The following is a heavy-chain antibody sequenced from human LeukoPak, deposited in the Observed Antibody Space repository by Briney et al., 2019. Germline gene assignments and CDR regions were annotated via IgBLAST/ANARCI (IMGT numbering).Heavy chain of an antibody. Sequence: GGSLRLSCAASGFPFSSYAMHWVRQAPGKGLEWVAVISYDGSNKYYADSVKGRFTISRDNSKNTLYLQMNSLRAEDAAVYYCARARGVRYYFDYWGQGTLVTVSS. CDR1: GFPFSSYA. V-gene: IGHV3-30-3*01. CDR2: ISYDGSNK. J-gene: IGHJ4*02. CDR3: ARARGVRYYFDY. D-gene: IGHD4-23*01.